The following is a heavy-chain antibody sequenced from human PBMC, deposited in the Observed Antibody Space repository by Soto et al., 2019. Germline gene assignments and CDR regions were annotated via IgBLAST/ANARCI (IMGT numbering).Heavy chain of an antibody. CDR1: GFTFSSYA. Sequence: QVQLVESGGGVVQPGRSPRLSCAASGFTFSSYAIHWVRQAPGKGLEWVAVISYDGINKYYADSVKGRFTISRDNSKNTLYLQMNSLRAEDTAVYYCAREKYYYDSSGLDYWGQGTLVTVSS. V-gene: IGHV3-30-3*01. CDR2: ISYDGINK. J-gene: IGHJ4*02. D-gene: IGHD3-22*01. CDR3: AREKYYYDSSGLDY.